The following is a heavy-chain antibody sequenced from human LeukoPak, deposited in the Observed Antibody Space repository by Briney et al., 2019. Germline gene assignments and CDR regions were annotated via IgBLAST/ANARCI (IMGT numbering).Heavy chain of an antibody. CDR3: AKDRGGGYSYGFVDY. J-gene: IGHJ4*02. CDR1: GFTFSSYA. V-gene: IGHV3-23*01. CDR2: ISGSGGST. D-gene: IGHD5-18*01. Sequence: PGGSLRLSFAASGFTFSSYAMSWVRQAPGKGLEWVSAISGSGGSTYYADSVKGRFTISRDNSENTLYLQMNSLRAEDTAVYYCAKDRGGGYSYGFVDYWGQGTLVTVSS.